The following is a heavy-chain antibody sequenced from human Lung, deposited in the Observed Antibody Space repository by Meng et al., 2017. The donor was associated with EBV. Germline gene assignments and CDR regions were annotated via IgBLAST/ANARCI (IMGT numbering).Heavy chain of an antibody. CDR2: IDDSGST. CDR3: ARGKQDAWELLAY. Sequence: QVQRQESCPGPAKPAGTLSLTCGVSGVSISSNIRWTWVRQPPGKGLEWIGDIDDSGSTNYNPSLNSRISISLDKSKNHFSLKVNSVTAADTAVYYCARGKQDAWELLAYWGQGALVTVSS. D-gene: IGHD1-26*01. V-gene: IGHV4-4*02. J-gene: IGHJ4*02. CDR1: GVSISSNIR.